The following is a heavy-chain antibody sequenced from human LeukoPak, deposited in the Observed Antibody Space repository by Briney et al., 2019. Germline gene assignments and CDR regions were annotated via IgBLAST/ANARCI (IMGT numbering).Heavy chain of an antibody. CDR3: ARDRIEDYDFWSGLNGNWFDP. V-gene: IGHV3-33*01. Sequence: GGSLRLSCAASGFTFSSYGMHWVRQAPGKGLEWGAVIWYDGSNKYYADSVKGRFTISRDNSKNTLYLQMNSLRAEDTAVYYCARDRIEDYDFWSGLNGNWFDPWGQGTLVTVSS. CDR1: GFTFSSYG. D-gene: IGHD3-3*01. CDR2: IWYDGSNK. J-gene: IGHJ5*02.